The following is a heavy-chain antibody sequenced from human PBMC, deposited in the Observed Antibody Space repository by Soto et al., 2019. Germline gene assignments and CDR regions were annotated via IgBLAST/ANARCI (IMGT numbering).Heavy chain of an antibody. J-gene: IGHJ4*02. CDR1: GGSISSSSYY. CDR2: IYYSGST. Sequence: QLQLQESGPGLVKPSETLSLTCTVSGGSISSSSYYWGWIRQPPGKGLEWIGSIYYSGSTYYNPSLKGRGTISVDTSNNQFPLKLSSVTAAGTAVYYCARLYYYGSGSYGGGYWGQGTLVTVSS. D-gene: IGHD3-10*01. V-gene: IGHV4-39*01. CDR3: ARLYYYGSGSYGGGY.